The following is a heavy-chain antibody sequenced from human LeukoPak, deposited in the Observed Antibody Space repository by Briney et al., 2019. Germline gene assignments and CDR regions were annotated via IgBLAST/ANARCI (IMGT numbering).Heavy chain of an antibody. D-gene: IGHD3-22*01. Sequence: GASVKVSCKASGYTFTSYGISWVRQAPGQGLEWMGWINPNSGGTNYAQKFQGRVTMTRDTSISTAYMELSRLRSDDTAVYYCARGLYYYDSSGYYGYWGQGTLVTVSS. V-gene: IGHV1-2*02. J-gene: IGHJ4*02. CDR3: ARGLYYYDSSGYYGY. CDR2: INPNSGGT. CDR1: GYTFTSYG.